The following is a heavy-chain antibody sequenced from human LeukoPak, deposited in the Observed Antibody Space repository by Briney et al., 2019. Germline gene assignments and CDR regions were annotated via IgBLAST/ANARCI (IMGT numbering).Heavy chain of an antibody. Sequence: SQTLSLTCTVSGGSISSGDYYWSWIRQPPGKGLEWIGYIYYSGSTRYNPSLKSRITISVDTSKNQFSLKLSSVTAADTAVYYCARARNPHSGYECFDYWGQGTLVTVSS. J-gene: IGHJ4*02. CDR3: ARARNPHSGYECFDY. V-gene: IGHV4-30-4*01. CDR1: GGSISSGDYY. D-gene: IGHD5-12*01. CDR2: IYYSGST.